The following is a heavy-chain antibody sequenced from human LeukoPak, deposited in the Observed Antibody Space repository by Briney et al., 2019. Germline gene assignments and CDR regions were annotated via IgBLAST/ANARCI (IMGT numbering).Heavy chain of an antibody. D-gene: IGHD3-16*01. CDR3: SGGSRFVDY. J-gene: IGHJ4*02. CDR2: ISWNSGSI. CDR1: GFTFDDYA. Sequence: GGSLRLSCAASGFTFDDYAMHWVRQAPGKGLEWVSGISWNSGSIGYADSVKGRFTISRDNAKNSLFLQMNSLRVEDTAVYYCSGGSRFVDYWGQGTLVTVSS. V-gene: IGHV3-9*01.